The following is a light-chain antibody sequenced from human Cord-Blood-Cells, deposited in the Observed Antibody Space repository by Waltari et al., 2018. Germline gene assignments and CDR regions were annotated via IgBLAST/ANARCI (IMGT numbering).Light chain of an antibody. CDR1: SSDVGGYNY. CDR2: DVS. CDR3: SSYTSSSTWV. V-gene: IGLV2-14*01. Sequence: QSALTQPASVSGSPGQSITLSCTGTSSDVGGYNYVSWYQQHPGKAPKLMIYDVSKRASGVSNRFSGSKSGNTAYLTISGLQAEDEADYYCSSYTSSSTWVFGGGTKLTVL. J-gene: IGLJ3*02.